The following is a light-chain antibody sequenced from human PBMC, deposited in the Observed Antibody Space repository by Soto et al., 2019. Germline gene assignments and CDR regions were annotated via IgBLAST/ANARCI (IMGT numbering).Light chain of an antibody. CDR1: SSNIGSNY. V-gene: IGLV1-47*01. J-gene: IGLJ3*02. CDR2: RNN. Sequence: PVLTQPPSASGTPGQRVTISCSGSSSNIGSNYVYWYQQLPGTAPKLLIYRNNQRPSGVPDRFSGSKSGTSASLAISGLRSEDEADYYCAAWDDILSGWVFGGGTKVTVL. CDR3: AAWDDILSGWV.